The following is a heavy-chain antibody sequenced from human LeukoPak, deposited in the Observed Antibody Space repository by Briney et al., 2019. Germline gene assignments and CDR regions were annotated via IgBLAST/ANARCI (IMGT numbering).Heavy chain of an antibody. Sequence: ASVKVSCKASGYTFTGYYMHWVRQAPGQGLEWMGWINPNNGGTNYAQKFQERVTITRDMSTSTAYMELSSLRSEDTAVYYCAAGDYYDSSGYYGWYFDLWGRGTLVTVSS. J-gene: IGHJ2*01. D-gene: IGHD3-22*01. V-gene: IGHV1-2*02. CDR2: INPNNGGT. CDR1: GYTFTGYY. CDR3: AAGDYYDSSGYYGWYFDL.